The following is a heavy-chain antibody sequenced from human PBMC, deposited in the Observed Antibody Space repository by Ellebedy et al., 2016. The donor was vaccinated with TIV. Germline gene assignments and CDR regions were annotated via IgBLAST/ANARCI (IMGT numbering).Heavy chain of an antibody. CDR2: ISNDGRSK. CDR1: GFTFNSYA. D-gene: IGHD3-16*01. V-gene: IGHV3-30*03. J-gene: IGHJ4*02. Sequence: GESLKISCAASGFTFNSYAMSWVRQAPGKGLEWVAVISNDGRSKKHADSVRGRFTISRDNSKSTLYLQMDSLRDDDTAVYYCAPGGTTKVKKGFAYWGQGTLVTVSS. CDR3: APGGTTKVKKGFAY.